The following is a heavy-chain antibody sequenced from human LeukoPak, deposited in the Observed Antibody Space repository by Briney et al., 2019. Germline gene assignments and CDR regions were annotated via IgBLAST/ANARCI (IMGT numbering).Heavy chain of an antibody. CDR3: AHEGAPVGTSVYFFDY. D-gene: IGHD2-8*01. V-gene: IGHV6-1*01. CDR2: TYYRSKWYN. Sequence: SQTLSLTFAISGDSVSSSSYAWNWIRQSPSRGLEWLGRTYYRSKWYNDYAVSVQSRITIKPDTSQNQFSLQLNSVTPEDTAVYDGAHEGAPVGTSVYFFDYWGQGTLVTVSS. CDR1: GDSVSSSSYA. J-gene: IGHJ4*02.